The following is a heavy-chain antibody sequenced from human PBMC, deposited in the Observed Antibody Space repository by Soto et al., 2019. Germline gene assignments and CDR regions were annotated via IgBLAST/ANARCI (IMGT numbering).Heavy chain of an antibody. CDR3: AAVMMGGGNPIDY. CDR2: ISGSGGST. Sequence: GGSLRLSCAASGFTFSSYAMSWVRQAPGKGLEWVSAISGSGGSTYYADSVKGRFTISRDNSKNTLYLQMNSLRAEDTAVYYCAAVMMGGGNPIDYWGQGTLVTVSS. CDR1: GFTFSSYA. J-gene: IGHJ4*02. V-gene: IGHV3-23*01. D-gene: IGHD1-26*01.